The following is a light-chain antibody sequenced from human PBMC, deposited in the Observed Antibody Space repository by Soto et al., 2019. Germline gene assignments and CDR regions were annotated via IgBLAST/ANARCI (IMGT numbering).Light chain of an antibody. V-gene: IGLV2-11*01. CDR1: SSDVGFYNY. CDR3: CSYAGSYTVI. Sequence: QLVLTQPRSVSGSPGQSVTISCTGTSSDVGFYNYVSWYQQHPGKAPKLMIYDVSGRPSGVPDRFSGSKSGNTASLTISGLQAEDEAEYYCCSYAGSYTVIFGGGTKLTVL. J-gene: IGLJ2*01. CDR2: DVS.